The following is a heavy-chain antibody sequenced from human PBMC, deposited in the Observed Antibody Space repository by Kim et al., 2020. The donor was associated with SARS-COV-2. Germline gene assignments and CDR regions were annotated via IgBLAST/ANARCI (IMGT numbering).Heavy chain of an antibody. J-gene: IGHJ6*02. V-gene: IGHV3-53*01. D-gene: IGHD3-16*01. Sequence: YPASVKDHFTISRDNSKNPLYLQMNSLRAEDTAVYYCARGGSYYYYGMDVWGQGTTVTVSS. CDR3: ARGGSYYYYGMDV.